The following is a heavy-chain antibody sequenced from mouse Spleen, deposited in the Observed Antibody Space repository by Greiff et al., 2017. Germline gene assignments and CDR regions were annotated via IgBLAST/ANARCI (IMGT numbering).Heavy chain of an antibody. Sequence: VKVEESGPGLVAPSQSLSITCTVSGFSLTSYGVHWVRQPPGKGLEWLVVIWSDGSTTYNSALKSRLSISKDNSKSQVFLKMNSLQTDDTAMYYCARHSLDSSGVFAYWGQGTLVTVSA. J-gene: IGHJ3*01. CDR2: IWSDGST. D-gene: IGHD3-2*01. V-gene: IGHV2-6-1*01. CDR3: ARHSLDSSGVFAY. CDR1: GFSLTSYG.